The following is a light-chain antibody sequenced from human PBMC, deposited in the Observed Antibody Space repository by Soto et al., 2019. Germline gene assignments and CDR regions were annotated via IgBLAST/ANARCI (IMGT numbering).Light chain of an antibody. CDR2: KAS. Sequence: DLQTTQSPSTLLASEGDRVTIPCWANQSISTWLAWYQQKPGKAPNLLIYKASRLETGVPSRFSGSGSGTDFTLTISSLQPEDFATYYCQLLNSYPRTVGQVTKVEIK. CDR1: QSISTW. J-gene: IGKJ1*01. CDR3: QLLNSYPRT. V-gene: IGKV1-5*03.